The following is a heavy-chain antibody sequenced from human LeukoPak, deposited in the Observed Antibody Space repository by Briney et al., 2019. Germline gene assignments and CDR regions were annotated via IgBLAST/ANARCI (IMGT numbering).Heavy chain of an antibody. CDR1: GFNFNNAW. CDR2: IKNKGGGGTT. CDR3: TRVGTTWFHS. D-gene: IGHD1-26*01. V-gene: IGHV3-15*01. Sequence: GGSLRLSCVASGFNFNNAWMSWVRQAPGKGLEWVGRIKNKGGGGTTDYAAPVKGRFTISRDDSKETVYLQMNSLTTEDTAVYYCTRVGTTWFHSWGQGTLVIVSS. J-gene: IGHJ5*01.